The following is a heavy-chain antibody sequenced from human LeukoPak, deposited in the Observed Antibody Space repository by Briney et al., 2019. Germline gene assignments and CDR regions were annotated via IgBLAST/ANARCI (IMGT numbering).Heavy chain of an antibody. D-gene: IGHD4-17*01. CDR2: INPSGGST. Sequence: GASVKVSCKAPGYTFTSYYMHWVRQAPGQGLEWMGIINPSGGSTSYAQKFQGRVTMTRDTSTSTVYMELSSLRSEDTAVYYCARTYGDYVLDYYYGMDVWGQGTTVTVSS. CDR1: GYTFTSYY. CDR3: ARTYGDYVLDYYYGMDV. J-gene: IGHJ6*02. V-gene: IGHV1-46*01.